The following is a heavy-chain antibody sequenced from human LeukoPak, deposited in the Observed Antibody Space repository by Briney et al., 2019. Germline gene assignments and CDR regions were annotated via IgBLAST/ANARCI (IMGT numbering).Heavy chain of an antibody. Sequence: SETLSLTCNVSGASINSYYWSWIRQSPGKGLEWIGYVHKGGTTNNKPSLRSRVIISLDTSNNQISLKLRSVTAADTAVYYCARHSLCRGGTCISSYYYGLDIWGQGTTVTVSS. CDR2: VHKGGTT. D-gene: IGHD2-15*01. J-gene: IGHJ6*02. CDR3: ARHSLCRGGTCISSYYYGLDI. V-gene: IGHV4-59*08. CDR1: GASINSYY.